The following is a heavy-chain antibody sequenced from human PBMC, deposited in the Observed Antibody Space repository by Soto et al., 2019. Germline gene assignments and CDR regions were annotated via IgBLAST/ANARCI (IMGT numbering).Heavy chain of an antibody. D-gene: IGHD6-13*01. CDR2: IRSKANSYAT. CDR1: GFTFSGSA. J-gene: IGHJ6*02. Sequence: EVQLVESGGGLVQPGGSLKLSCAASGFTFSGSAMHWVRQASGKGLEWVGRIRSKANSYATAYAASVKGRFTISRDDSKNTAYLQMNSLKTEDTAVYYCTSRPGIAAAGTQLYYYYYCGMDVWGQGTTVTVSS. V-gene: IGHV3-73*01. CDR3: TSRPGIAAAGTQLYYYYYCGMDV.